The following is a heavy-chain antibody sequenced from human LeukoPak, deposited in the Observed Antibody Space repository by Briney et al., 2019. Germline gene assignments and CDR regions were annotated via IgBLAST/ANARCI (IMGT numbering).Heavy chain of an antibody. CDR1: GYTFTGYY. J-gene: IGHJ6*03. D-gene: IGHD2-2*02. Sequence: ASVKVSCKASGYTFTGYYMHWVRQAPGQGLEWMGRINPNSGGTNYAQKFQGRVTMTRDTSISTAYMELSRLRSDDTAVYYCARSGAAAIDYYYYMDVWGKGTTVTVSS. CDR3: ARSGAAAIDYYYYMDV. CDR2: INPNSGGT. V-gene: IGHV1-2*06.